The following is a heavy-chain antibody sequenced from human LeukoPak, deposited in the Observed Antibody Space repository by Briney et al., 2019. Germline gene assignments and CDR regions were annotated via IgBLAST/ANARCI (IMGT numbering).Heavy chain of an antibody. CDR2: IYYSGST. CDR3: ARGSGSYGSNMDV. V-gene: IGHV4-39*07. Sequence: SETLSLTCTVSGGSISSSSYYWGWIRQPPGEGLEWIGSIYYSGSTYYNPSLKSRVTISIDTSKNQFSLKLNSVTVADTAIYYCARGSGSYGSNMDVWGKGTTVTISS. J-gene: IGHJ6*03. CDR1: GGSISSSSYY. D-gene: IGHD3-10*01.